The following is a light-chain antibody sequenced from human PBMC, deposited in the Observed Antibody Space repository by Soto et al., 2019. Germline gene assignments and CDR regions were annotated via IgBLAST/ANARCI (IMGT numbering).Light chain of an antibody. CDR2: GAS. CDR3: QQYGSSPPVT. V-gene: IGKV3-20*01. CDR1: QSVRSNY. Sequence: EIVLTQSPGALSLSPGERATLSCRASQSVRSNYLAWYQQKPGQAPRLLIYGASSRATGIPDRFSGSGSGTHFTLTISRLEPEDFAVYYCQQYGSSPPVTFGGGTRVEIK. J-gene: IGKJ4*01.